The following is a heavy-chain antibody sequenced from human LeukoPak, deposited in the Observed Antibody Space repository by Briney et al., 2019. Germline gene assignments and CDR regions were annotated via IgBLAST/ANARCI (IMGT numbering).Heavy chain of an antibody. CDR1: DGSVSSGTYY. V-gene: IGHV4-39*01. Sequence: SETLSLACTISDGSVSSGTYYWGWIRQSPGKGLEWIGSIHYSGSSYYNPSLKSRAAIFVDTSRDQVSMDLSYVAAADTALYYCVRHISANTGYFDSCGQGTLVTVSS. CDR3: VRHISANTGYFDS. J-gene: IGHJ4*02. CDR2: IHYSGSS.